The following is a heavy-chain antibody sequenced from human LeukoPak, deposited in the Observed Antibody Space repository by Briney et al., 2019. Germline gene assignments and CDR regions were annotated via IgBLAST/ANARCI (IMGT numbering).Heavy chain of an antibody. D-gene: IGHD3-22*01. J-gene: IGHJ4*02. CDR3: ARGYYYDSSGYLNY. CDR1: GFTFSSYA. Sequence: GGSLRLSCAASGFTFSSYAMSWVRQAPGKGLEWVSAISGSGGSTYYADSVKGRFTISRDNAKNSLYLQMNSLRAEDTAVYYCARGYYYDSSGYLNYWGQGTLVTVSS. V-gene: IGHV3-23*01. CDR2: ISGSGGST.